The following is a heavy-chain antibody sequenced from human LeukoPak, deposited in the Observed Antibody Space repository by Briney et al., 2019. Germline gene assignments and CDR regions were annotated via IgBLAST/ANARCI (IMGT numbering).Heavy chain of an antibody. J-gene: IGHJ4*02. CDR3: SRGVTDTN. CDR1: GGSFSGYY. CDR2: INHSGST. V-gene: IGHV4-34*01. Sequence: SGTLSLTCAVYGGSFSGYYWSWIRQPPGKGLEWIGEINHSGSTNYNPSLKSRVTISLDTSKNQFSLKLTSVTAADTAVYYCSRGVTDTNWGQGTLVTVSS. D-gene: IGHD4-23*01.